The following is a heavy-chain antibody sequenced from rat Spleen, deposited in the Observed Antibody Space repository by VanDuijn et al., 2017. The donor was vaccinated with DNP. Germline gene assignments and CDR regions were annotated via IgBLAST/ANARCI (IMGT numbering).Heavy chain of an antibody. D-gene: IGHD5-1*01. CDR3: ARIGGANWGYYFDY. CDR1: GFTFSNYG. V-gene: IGHV2S8*01. Sequence: VQLVESGGGLVQPGRSLKLSCAASGFTFSNYGMHWIRQAPGKGLEWVAAISSGENTYYNPALKSRLSISRDTSKSQVFLRMNSLQTEDTAMYFCARIGGANWGYYFDYWGQGVMVTVSS. J-gene: IGHJ2*01. CDR2: ISSGENT.